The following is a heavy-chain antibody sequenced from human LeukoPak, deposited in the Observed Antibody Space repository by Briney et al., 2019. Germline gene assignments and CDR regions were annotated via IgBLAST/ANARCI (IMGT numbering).Heavy chain of an antibody. Sequence: PGGSLRLXCAASGFTFSSYGMHWVRQAPGKALEWVAFIRYDGSNEYYADSVKGRFTISRDNSKNTLYLQMSSLRADDTAVYYCAKIASWYDYYYYMDVWGKGTTVTVSS. CDR1: GFTFSSYG. V-gene: IGHV3-30*02. J-gene: IGHJ6*03. CDR2: IRYDGSNE. D-gene: IGHD2-2*01. CDR3: AKIASWYDYYYYMDV.